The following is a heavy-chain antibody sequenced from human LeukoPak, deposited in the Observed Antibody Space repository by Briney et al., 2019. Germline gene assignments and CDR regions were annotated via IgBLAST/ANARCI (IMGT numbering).Heavy chain of an antibody. J-gene: IGHJ5*02. Sequence: TGGSLRLSCVASGFTFNNYAMTWVRQAPGKGLEWVSAISGSGGSTYYADSVKGRFTISRDNSKNTLYLQMNSLRAEDTAVYYCAKDSDELIAAAYNWFDPWGQGTLVTVSS. CDR1: GFTFNNYA. CDR2: ISGSGGST. D-gene: IGHD6-13*01. CDR3: AKDSDELIAAAYNWFDP. V-gene: IGHV3-23*01.